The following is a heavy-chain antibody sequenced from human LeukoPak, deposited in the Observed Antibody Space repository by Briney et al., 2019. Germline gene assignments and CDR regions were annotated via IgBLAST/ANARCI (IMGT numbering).Heavy chain of an antibody. D-gene: IGHD4-23*01. Sequence: ASVKVSCKASGYTFTGYYMHWVRQAPGQGLEWMGWINPNSGGTNYAQKFQGRVTMTRDTSISTAYMELSRLRSDDTAVYYCARRGCGGNSGAFDIWGQGTMVTVSS. CDR1: GYTFTGYY. V-gene: IGHV1-2*02. CDR3: ARRGCGGNSGAFDI. J-gene: IGHJ3*02. CDR2: INPNSGGT.